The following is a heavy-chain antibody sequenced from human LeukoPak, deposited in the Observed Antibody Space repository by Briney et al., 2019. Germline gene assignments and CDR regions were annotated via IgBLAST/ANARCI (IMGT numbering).Heavy chain of an antibody. CDR1: GFTFSSYA. Sequence: HPGGSLRLSCAASGFTFSSYAMHWVRQAPGKGLEWVAVISYDGSNKYYADSVKGRFTISRDNSRNTLYLQMNSLRAEDTAVCYCARDRITIPDYWGQGTLVTVSS. D-gene: IGHD3-3*01. J-gene: IGHJ4*02. CDR2: ISYDGSNK. CDR3: ARDRITIPDY. V-gene: IGHV3-30-3*01.